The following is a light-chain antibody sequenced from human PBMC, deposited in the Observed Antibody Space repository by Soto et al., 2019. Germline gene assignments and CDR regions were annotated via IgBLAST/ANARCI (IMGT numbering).Light chain of an antibody. Sequence: DVVVTQSPLSLPVTLGQPASISCRSSQSLVYTNGNTYLAWFQQRPGQSPRRLIYKVSIRDSGVTDRFSGSGSGTEFTLTISRVEAEDVGVYYCMQGTHWPRTFGQGTKVEI. V-gene: IGKV2-30*01. CDR1: QSLVYTNGNTY. J-gene: IGKJ1*01. CDR3: MQGTHWPRT. CDR2: KVS.